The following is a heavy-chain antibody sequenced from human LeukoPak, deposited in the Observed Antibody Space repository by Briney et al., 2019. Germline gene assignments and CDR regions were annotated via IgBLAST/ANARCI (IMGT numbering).Heavy chain of an antibody. V-gene: IGHV3-48*03. Sequence: GGSLRLSCAASGFTFSSYEMNWVRQAPGKGLEWVSYISSSGSTIYYADSVKGRFTISRDNAKNSLYLQMNNPRAEDTAVYYCARGADSGYSSDNWGQGTLVSVSS. CDR3: ARGADSGYSSDN. CDR1: GFTFSSYE. J-gene: IGHJ4*02. CDR2: ISSSGSTI. D-gene: IGHD3-9*01.